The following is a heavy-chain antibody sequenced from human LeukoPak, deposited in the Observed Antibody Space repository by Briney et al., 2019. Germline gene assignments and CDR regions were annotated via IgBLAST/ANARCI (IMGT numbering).Heavy chain of an antibody. CDR1: GFTFSGSA. CDR2: IRSKANSYAT. D-gene: IGHD2-2*01. Sequence: GGSLRLSCAASGFTFSGSAMHWVRQASGKGLEWVGRIRSKANSYATAYAASVKGRFTISRDDSKNTAYLQMNSLKTEDTAVYYCTTKTVHPIVVVPAATSVRRSYYSDAFDIWGQGTMATVSS. J-gene: IGHJ3*02. V-gene: IGHV3-73*01. CDR3: TTKTVHPIVVVPAATSVRRSYYSDAFDI.